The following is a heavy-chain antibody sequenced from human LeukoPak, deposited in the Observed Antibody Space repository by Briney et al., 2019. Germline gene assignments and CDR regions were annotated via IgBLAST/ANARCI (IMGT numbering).Heavy chain of an antibody. J-gene: IGHJ4*02. V-gene: IGHV1-2*02. CDR3: ARDSGYDILTGYLAIFDY. CDR1: GYTFTDYY. D-gene: IGHD3-9*01. CDR2: INPNSGGT. Sequence: ASVKVSCKASGYTFTDYYIHWVRQAPGQGLECMGWINPNSGGTNYVQKFQGRVTMTRDTSISTAYMELSRLRSDDTAVYYCARDSGYDILTGYLAIFDYWGQGTLVTVSS.